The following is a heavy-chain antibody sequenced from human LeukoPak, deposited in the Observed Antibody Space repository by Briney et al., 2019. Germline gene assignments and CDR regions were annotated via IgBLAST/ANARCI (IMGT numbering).Heavy chain of an antibody. CDR2: IYSGGST. V-gene: IGHV3-66*01. CDR3: ARDRRYSTARRGAFDI. J-gene: IGHJ3*02. Sequence: GGSLRLSCAASGFTFSSYWMHWVRQAPGKGLEWVSVIYSGGSTYYADSVKGRFTISRDNSKNTLYLQMNSLRAEDTAVYYCARDRRYSTARRGAFDIWGQGTMVTVSS. CDR1: GFTFSSYW. D-gene: IGHD6-13*01.